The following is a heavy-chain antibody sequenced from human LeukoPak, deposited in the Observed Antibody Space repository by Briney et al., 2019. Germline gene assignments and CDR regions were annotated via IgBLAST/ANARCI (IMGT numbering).Heavy chain of an antibody. CDR2: ISGSGGDT. Sequence: PGGSLRISCAASGFTFSNFLMTWVRQAPGKGPEWVSAISGSGGDTYYADPVKGRFTISRDNSKNTLYLQMNSLRAEDTAVYYCHWVLMVYAEDYWGQGTLVTVSS. J-gene: IGHJ4*02. D-gene: IGHD2-8*01. CDR3: HWVLMVYAEDY. CDR1: GFTFSNFL. V-gene: IGHV3-23*01.